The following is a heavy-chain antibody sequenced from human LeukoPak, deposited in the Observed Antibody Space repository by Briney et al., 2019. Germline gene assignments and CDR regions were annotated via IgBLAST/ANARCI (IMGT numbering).Heavy chain of an antibody. CDR1: GYSFTSYW. CDR2: IYPGDSDT. J-gene: IGHJ5*02. CDR3: ARAYGSGSYHNWFDP. D-gene: IGHD3-10*01. V-gene: IGHV5-51*01. Sequence: GESLQISCKGSGYSFTSYWIGWVRQMPGKGLEWMGIIYPGDSDTRYSPSFQGQVTISADKSISTAYLQWSSLKASDTAMYYCARAYGSGSYHNWFDPWGQGTLVTVSS.